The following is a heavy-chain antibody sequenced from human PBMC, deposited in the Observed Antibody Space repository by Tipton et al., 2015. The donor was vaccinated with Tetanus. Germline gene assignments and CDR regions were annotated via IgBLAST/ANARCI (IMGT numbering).Heavy chain of an antibody. CDR3: ARGEPYGGDWFDP. CDR2: IYYSGST. V-gene: IGHV4-39*01. CDR1: GGSISSSSYY. Sequence: TLSLTCTVSGGSISSSSYYWGWIRQPPGKGLKWIGSIYYSGSTYYNPSLKSRVTISVDTSKNQFSLKLSSVTAADTAVYYCARGEPYGGDWFDPWSQGTLVTVSS. J-gene: IGHJ5*02. D-gene: IGHD4-23*01.